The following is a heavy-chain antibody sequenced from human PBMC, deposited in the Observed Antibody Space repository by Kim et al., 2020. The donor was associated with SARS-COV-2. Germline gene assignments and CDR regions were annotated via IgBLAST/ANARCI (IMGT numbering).Heavy chain of an antibody. J-gene: IGHJ6*01. CDR2: ISYDGSNK. CDR1: GFTFSSYG. Sequence: GGSLRLSCAASGFTFSSYGMHWVRQAPGKGLEWVAVISYDGSNKYYADSVKGRFTISSNNSKNTLYLQMNSLRAEDTAVYYCAKDRGYYYGSGSGMDVWGQGSTVTVPS. V-gene: IGHV3-30*18. D-gene: IGHD3-10*01. CDR3: AKDRGYYYGSGSGMDV.